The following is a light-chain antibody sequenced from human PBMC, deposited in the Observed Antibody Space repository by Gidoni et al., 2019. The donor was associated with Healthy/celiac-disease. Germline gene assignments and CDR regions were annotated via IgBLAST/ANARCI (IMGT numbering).Light chain of an antibody. V-gene: IGKV3-11*01. Sequence: EIVLTQSPATLSLSPGERATLSCRASQSVSSYLAWYQQKPGQAPRLLIYDASNRATGTPARFSGSGSGTDITLTIRSLEPEDFAVYYCQQRGNWPPSFGGGTKVEIK. CDR2: DAS. CDR3: QQRGNWPPS. CDR1: QSVSSY. J-gene: IGKJ4*01.